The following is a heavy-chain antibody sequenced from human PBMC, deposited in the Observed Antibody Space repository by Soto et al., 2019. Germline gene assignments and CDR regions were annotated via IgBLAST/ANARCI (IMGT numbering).Heavy chain of an antibody. CDR3: AARGESLFSPAY. CDR1: GFTVSSNQ. Sequence: GGSLRLSCAVSGFTVSSNQMSWVRQAPGKGLEWVSVIYRGGRTYYADSVSGRITISRANSKNTLYLHMNSLGAEDVAVYYCAARGESLFSPAYWGQGTRVTVSS. V-gene: IGHV3-53*01. CDR2: IYRGGRT. J-gene: IGHJ4*02. D-gene: IGHD3-10*01.